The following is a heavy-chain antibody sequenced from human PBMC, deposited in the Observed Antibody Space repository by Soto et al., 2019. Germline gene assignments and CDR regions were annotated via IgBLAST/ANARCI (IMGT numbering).Heavy chain of an antibody. J-gene: IGHJ5*02. CDR3: ARQIYDSDTGPSVPCSFHS. V-gene: IGHV5-10-1*01. CDR1: GYSFAGYW. Sequence: PGESLKISCKGSGYSFAGYWITWVRQKPGKGLEWMGRIDPSDSQTYYSPSFRGHVTISVTKSITTVFLQWSSLRASDTAMYYWARQIYDSDTGPSVPCSFHSWGPALPVTVSS. CDR2: IDPSDSQT. D-gene: IGHD3-22*01.